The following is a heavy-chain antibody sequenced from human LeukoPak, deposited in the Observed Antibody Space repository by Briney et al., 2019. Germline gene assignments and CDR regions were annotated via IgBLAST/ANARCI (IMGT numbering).Heavy chain of an antibody. V-gene: IGHV4-34*01. D-gene: IGHD2-15*01. Sequence: PSETLSLTCAVYGGSFSGYYWSWIRQPPGKGLEWIGEINHSGSTNYNLSLKSRVTISVDKSKNQFSLKLNSVTAADTAVYYCARGRTAYCSGGSCYSGGSFRLDYWGQGTLVTVSS. J-gene: IGHJ4*02. CDR1: GGSFSGYY. CDR3: ARGRTAYCSGGSCYSGGSFRLDY. CDR2: INHSGST.